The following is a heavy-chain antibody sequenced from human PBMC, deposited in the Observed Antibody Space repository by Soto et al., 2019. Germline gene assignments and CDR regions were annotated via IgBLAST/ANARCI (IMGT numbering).Heavy chain of an antibody. J-gene: IGHJ4*02. V-gene: IGHV3-48*02. CDR1: GFTFSSYS. CDR3: ARGGNLPDY. D-gene: IGHD3-16*01. Sequence: EVQLVESGGGLVQPGGSLRLSCAASGFTFSSYSMNWVRQAPGKGLEWVSYISSSSSTIYYADSVKGRFTISRDNAKNSLYRQMTSRRDEDTAVYYFARGGNLPDYWGQGPWSPSPQ. CDR2: ISSSSSTI.